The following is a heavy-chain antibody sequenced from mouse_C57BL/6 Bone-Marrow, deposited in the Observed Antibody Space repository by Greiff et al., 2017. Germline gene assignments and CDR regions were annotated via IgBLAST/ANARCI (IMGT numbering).Heavy chain of an antibody. CDR1: GFTFSSYG. J-gene: IGHJ3*01. Sequence: DVMLVESGGDLVKPGGSLKLSCAASGFTFSSYGMSWVRQTPDKRLEWVATISSGGSYTYYPDRVKGRFTISRDNAKNTLYLQMSSLKSEDTAMYYCARQGIYYYGSSYDWFAYWGQGTLVTVSA. D-gene: IGHD1-1*01. CDR2: ISSGGSYT. CDR3: ARQGIYYYGSSYDWFAY. V-gene: IGHV5-6*02.